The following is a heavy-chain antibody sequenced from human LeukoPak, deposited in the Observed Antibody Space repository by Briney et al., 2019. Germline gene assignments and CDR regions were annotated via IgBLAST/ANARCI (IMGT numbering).Heavy chain of an antibody. CDR2: ISGDGGST. V-gene: IGHV3-43*02. CDR1: GFTFDDYA. D-gene: IGHD3-16*02. Sequence: QPGGSLRLSCAASGFTFDDYAMHWVRQAPGKGLEWVSLISGDGGSTYYADSVKGRFTISRDNSKNSLYLQMNSLRTEDTALYYCAKDIGEIMITFGGVIDGGYFDYSGQGTLVTVSS. J-gene: IGHJ4*02. CDR3: AKDIGEIMITFGGVIDGGYFDY.